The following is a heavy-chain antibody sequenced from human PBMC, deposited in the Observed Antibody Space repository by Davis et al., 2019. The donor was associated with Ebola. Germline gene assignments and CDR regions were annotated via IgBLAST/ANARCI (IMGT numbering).Heavy chain of an antibody. CDR1: GDSMSSYY. V-gene: IGHV4-59*01. CDR3: ARTPQYTSYGSYFDY. D-gene: IGHD1-26*01. Sequence: SETLSLTCTVSGDSMSSYYWSWIRQPPGKGLEWIGNIYYGGTTNYNPSLKSRVTISGDTSKNQFSLNVNSVTAADTAMYYCARTPQYTSYGSYFDYWGQGALVTVSS. CDR2: IYYGGTT. J-gene: IGHJ4*02.